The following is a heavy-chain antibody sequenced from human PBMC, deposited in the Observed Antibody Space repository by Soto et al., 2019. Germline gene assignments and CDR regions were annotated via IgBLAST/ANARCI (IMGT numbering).Heavy chain of an antibody. Sequence: QVQLVQSGAEVKKPGSSVKVSCKASGGTFSSYAISWVRQAPGQGLEWMGGIIPIFGTANYAQKFQGRVTITADEYTSTAYMELSSLRSEDTAVYYCAVYCSSTSCYSGGYYYYGMDVWGQGTTVTVSS. J-gene: IGHJ6*02. V-gene: IGHV1-69*01. CDR2: IIPIFGTA. D-gene: IGHD2-2*01. CDR1: GGTFSSYA. CDR3: AVYCSSTSCYSGGYYYYGMDV.